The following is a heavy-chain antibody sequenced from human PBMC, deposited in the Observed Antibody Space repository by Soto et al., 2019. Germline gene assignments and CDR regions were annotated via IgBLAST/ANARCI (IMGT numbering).Heavy chain of an antibody. CDR1: GFTFSSYG. V-gene: IGHV3-33*03. CDR2: IWYDGSNK. J-gene: IGHJ4*02. D-gene: IGHD5-18*01. Sequence: GGSLRLSCAASGFTFSSYGMHWVRQAPGKGLEWVAVIWYDGSNKYYVDSVKGRFTISRDNPKNSLYLQLNSLRAEDTAVYYCARGRYSYAIDYWGQGTLVTVSS. CDR3: ARGRYSYAIDY.